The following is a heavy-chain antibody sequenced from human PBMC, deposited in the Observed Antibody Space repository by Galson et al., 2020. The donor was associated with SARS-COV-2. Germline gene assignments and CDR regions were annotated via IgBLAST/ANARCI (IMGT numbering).Heavy chain of an antibody. CDR3: AKATTAGDCSGTTCYAAGFDY. CDR2: ISASGVST. J-gene: IGHJ4*02. D-gene: IGHD2-2*01. V-gene: IGHV3-23*01. CDR1: GFTSRNYA. Sequence: GGSLRLSCAASGFTSRNYAMTWVRQVPGKGLEWVSVISASGVSTYYADSVKGRFTISRDNSRNTLYLQMNSLKAEDAAVYYCAKATTAGDCSGTTCYAAGFDYWGQGTLVTVSS.